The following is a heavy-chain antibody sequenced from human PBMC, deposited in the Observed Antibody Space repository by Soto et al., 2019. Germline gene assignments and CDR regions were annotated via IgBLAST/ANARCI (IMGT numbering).Heavy chain of an antibody. J-gene: IGHJ4*02. CDR2: IYYSGST. CDR3: ARHVGEANFDY. V-gene: IGHV4-39*01. CDR1: GGSISSSSYY. D-gene: IGHD2-15*01. Sequence: TLSLTCTVSGGSISSSSYYWGWIRQPPGKGLEWIGIIYYSGSTYYNPSLKSRVTISVDTSKNQFSLKLSSVTAADTAVYYCARHVGEANFDYWGQGTLVTVSS.